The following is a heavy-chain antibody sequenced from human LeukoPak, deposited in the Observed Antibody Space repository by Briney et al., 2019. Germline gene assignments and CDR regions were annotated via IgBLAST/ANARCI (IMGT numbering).Heavy chain of an antibody. D-gene: IGHD2-2*01. CDR2: INPNSGGT. CDR3: ASSSCRTSCSLCDY. Sequence: ASVKVSRKASGYTSTGYYMHWVRQAPGQGLEWMGWINPNSGGTNYAQKFQGRVTMTRDTSISTAYMELSRLRSDDTAVYYCASSSCRTSCSLCDYWGQGTLVTVSS. J-gene: IGHJ4*02. V-gene: IGHV1-2*02. CDR1: GYTSTGYY.